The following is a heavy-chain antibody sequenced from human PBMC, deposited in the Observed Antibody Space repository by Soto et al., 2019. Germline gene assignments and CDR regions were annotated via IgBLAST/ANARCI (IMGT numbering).Heavy chain of an antibody. CDR3: ARRYCSSTSCYRLNNWFDP. CDR2: INHSGST. CDR1: GGSFSCYY. D-gene: IGHD2-2*01. J-gene: IGHJ5*02. V-gene: IGHV4-34*01. Sequence: PSETLSLTCAVYGGSFSCYYWSWIRQPPGKGLEWIGEINHSGSTNYNPSLKSRVTISVDTSKNQFSLKLSSVTAADTAVYYCARRYCSSTSCYRLNNWFDPWGQGTLVTVSS.